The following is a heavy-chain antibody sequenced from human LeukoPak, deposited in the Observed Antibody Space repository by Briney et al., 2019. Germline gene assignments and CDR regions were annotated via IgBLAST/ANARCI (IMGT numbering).Heavy chain of an antibody. J-gene: IGHJ4*02. CDR3: ARDKGSEVAFDY. Sequence: PGGSLRLSCAASGFTFSSYAMSWVRQAPGKGLEWVSAISGSGGSTYYADSVKGRFTISRDNSKNTLYLQMNSLRAEDTAVYYCARDKGSEVAFDYWGQGTLVTVSS. V-gene: IGHV3-23*01. CDR2: ISGSGGST. CDR1: GFTFSSYA.